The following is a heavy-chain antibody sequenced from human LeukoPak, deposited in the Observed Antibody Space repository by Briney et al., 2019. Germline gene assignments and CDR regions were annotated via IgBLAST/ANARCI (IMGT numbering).Heavy chain of an antibody. CDR2: INPNTGGT. D-gene: IGHD6-19*01. CDR1: GYTFTSYY. CDR3: AAARGRYAVDF. J-gene: IGHJ4*02. V-gene: IGHV1-2*02. Sequence: GAAVKVSCKASGYTFTSYYMHWVRQAPGQGLEWMGWINPNTGGTNYAQKFQGRVTMTRDTSISTAYMELSRLRSDDTAVYYCAAARGRYAVDFWGQGTLVTVSS.